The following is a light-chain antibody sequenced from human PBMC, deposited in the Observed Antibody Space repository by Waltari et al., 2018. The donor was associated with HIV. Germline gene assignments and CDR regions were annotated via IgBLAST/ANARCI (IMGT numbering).Light chain of an antibody. Sequence: QSALTQPASVSGSPGQSITISCTGTSSDVGAYNHVPWYQQHPGNAPKVMIYDVISRPSGVSDRFSGSKSGNTASLTISGLQTEDEADYYCASFTTRGTAVFGGGTKLTVL. J-gene: IGLJ3*02. CDR3: ASFTTRGTAV. V-gene: IGLV2-14*03. CDR2: DVI. CDR1: SSDVGAYNH.